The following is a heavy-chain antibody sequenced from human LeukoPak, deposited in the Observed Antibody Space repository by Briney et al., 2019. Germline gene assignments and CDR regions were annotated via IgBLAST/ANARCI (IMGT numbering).Heavy chain of an antibody. V-gene: IGHV4-39*07. CDR2: IYYSGST. Sequence: SETLSLTCTVSGGSISSSSYYWGWIRQPPGKGLEWIGSIYYSGSTYYNPSLKSRVTISVDTSKNQFSLKLSSVTAADTAVYYCARGRFGELFFDSWGQGTLVTVSS. CDR3: ARGRFGELFFDS. D-gene: IGHD3-10*01. J-gene: IGHJ4*02. CDR1: GGSISSSSYY.